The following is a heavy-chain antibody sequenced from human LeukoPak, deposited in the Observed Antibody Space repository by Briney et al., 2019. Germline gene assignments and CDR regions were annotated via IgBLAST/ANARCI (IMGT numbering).Heavy chain of an antibody. CDR1: GFTFSGSA. V-gene: IGHV3-73*01. D-gene: IGHD4-17*01. CDR2: IRSKANSYAT. J-gene: IGHJ6*02. Sequence: GGSLKLSCAASGFTFSGSAMHWVRQASGKGLEWVGRIRSKANSYATAYAASVKGRFTISRDDSKNTAYLQMNSLKTEDTAVYYCTRVGGADYGDYYYGMDVWGQGTTVTVSS. CDR3: TRVGGADYGDYYYGMDV.